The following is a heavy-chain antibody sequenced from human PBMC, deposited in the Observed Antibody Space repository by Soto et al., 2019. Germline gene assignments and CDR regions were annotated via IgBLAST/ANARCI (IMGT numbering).Heavy chain of an antibody. V-gene: IGHV1-69*01. CDR2: IIPIFGTA. D-gene: IGHD3-22*01. CDR3: ARALEYYDSSGYYYVFSWFDP. J-gene: IGHJ5*02. Sequence: QVQLVQSGAEVKKPGSSVKVSCKASGGTFSSYAISWVRQAPGQGLEWMGGIIPIFGTANYAQKFQGRVTITADESTSTAYMELSSLSSEDTAVYYCARALEYYDSSGYYYVFSWFDPWGQGTLVTVSS. CDR1: GGTFSSYA.